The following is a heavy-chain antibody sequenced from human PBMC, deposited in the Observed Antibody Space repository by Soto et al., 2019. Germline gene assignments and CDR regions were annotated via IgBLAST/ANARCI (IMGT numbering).Heavy chain of an antibody. Sequence: QGQLQESGPGLVKPSGTLSLTCDVSGGVVSSINWWSWVRQPPGKTLEWIGEVFHSGTTNYNPSLKSRVTMSVDKSTNQLSLKLSSVTAADTAVYYCARGGGTYSTSYGMDVWGQGTTVIVSS. V-gene: IGHV4-4*02. CDR2: VFHSGTT. CDR1: GGVVSSINW. D-gene: IGHD5-18*01. CDR3: ARGGGTYSTSYGMDV. J-gene: IGHJ6*02.